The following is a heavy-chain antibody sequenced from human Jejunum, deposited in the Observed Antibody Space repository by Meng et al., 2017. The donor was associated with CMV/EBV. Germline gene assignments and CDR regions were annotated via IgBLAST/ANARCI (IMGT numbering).Heavy chain of an antibody. CDR3: ARFSIVGRTNAFDI. CDR1: GFTVSTDY. J-gene: IGHJ3*02. CDR2: IYIGSST. Sequence: AGFTVSTDYMSWVRQAPGKGLEWVSSIYIGSSTDYTDSVKGRFTISRDNPKNTLILQMNNLRVEDTALYYCARFSIVGRTNAFDIWGHGTMVTVSS. D-gene: IGHD1-26*01. V-gene: IGHV3-53*01.